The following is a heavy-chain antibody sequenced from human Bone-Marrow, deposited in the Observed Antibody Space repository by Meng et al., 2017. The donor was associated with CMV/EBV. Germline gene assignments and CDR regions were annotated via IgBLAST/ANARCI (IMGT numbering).Heavy chain of an antibody. CDR2: INHSGST. CDR1: GGSFSGYY. J-gene: IGHJ4*02. V-gene: IGHV4-34*01. D-gene: IGHD3-3*01. Sequence: SETLSLTCAVYGGSFSGYYWSWIRQPPGKGLEWIGEINHSGSTNYNPSLKSRVTISVDTSKNQFSLKLSSVTAADTAVYYCARERRDYDFWSGYYAGYYFDDWGQGTLVTVSS. CDR3: ARERRDYDFWSGYYAGYYFDD.